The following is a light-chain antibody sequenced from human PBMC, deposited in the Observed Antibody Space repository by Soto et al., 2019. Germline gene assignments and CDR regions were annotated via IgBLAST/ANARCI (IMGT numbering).Light chain of an antibody. V-gene: IGLV2-14*01. Sequence: QSALTQPASVSGSPGQSITISCTGTSSDVGAYNYVSWYRQHPGKAPKLMIYEVSNRPSGISHRFSGSKSGNTASLIISGLLAEDEADYYCSSYTQFSTLVFGGGTKLTGL. CDR1: SSDVGAYNY. CDR2: EVS. CDR3: SSYTQFSTLV. J-gene: IGLJ3*02.